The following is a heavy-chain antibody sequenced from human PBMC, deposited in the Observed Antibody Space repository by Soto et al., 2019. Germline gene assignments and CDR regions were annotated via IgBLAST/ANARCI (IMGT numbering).Heavy chain of an antibody. D-gene: IGHD2-2*02. CDR2: ISGSGGST. V-gene: IGHV3-23*01. Sequence: EVQLLESGGGLVQPGGSLRLSCAASGFTFSSYAMSWVRQAPGKGLEWVSAISGSGGSTYYADSVKGRFTISRDNSKNTRYLQMNSLRAEDTDVYYCAKWGPAAISHFDWFEPWGQGTLVTVSS. J-gene: IGHJ5*02. CDR3: AKWGPAAISHFDWFEP. CDR1: GFTFSSYA.